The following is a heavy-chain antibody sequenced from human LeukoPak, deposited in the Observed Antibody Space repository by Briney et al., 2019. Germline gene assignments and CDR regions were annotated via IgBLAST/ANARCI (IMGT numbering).Heavy chain of an antibody. CDR2: INSDGSST. Sequence: GGSLRLSCAASGFTFSIYWVHWVRQAPGEGLVWVSSINSDGSSTSYADSVKGRFTISRDNAKNTLYLQMNTLRAEDTAVYYCASLDYWGQGTPVTVSS. V-gene: IGHV3-74*01. CDR3: ASLDY. CDR1: GFTFSIYW. J-gene: IGHJ4*02.